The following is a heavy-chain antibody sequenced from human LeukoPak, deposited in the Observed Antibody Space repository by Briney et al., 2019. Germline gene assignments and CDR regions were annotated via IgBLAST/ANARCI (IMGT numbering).Heavy chain of an antibody. V-gene: IGHV3-9*01. Sequence: GGSLRLSCAASGFTFDNYAMHWVRQAPGKGLEWLSMICWNSGYIGYVDSVKGRFTISRDNAKKSLDLQMNSLRAEDTAFYYCAKLRGTYSSGYFFDYWGQGTLVTVSS. J-gene: IGHJ4*02. CDR3: AKLRGTYSSGYFFDY. D-gene: IGHD6-19*01. CDR1: GFTFDNYA. CDR2: ICWNSGYI.